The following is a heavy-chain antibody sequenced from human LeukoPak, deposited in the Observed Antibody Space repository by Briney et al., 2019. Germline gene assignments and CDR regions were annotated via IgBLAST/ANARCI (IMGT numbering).Heavy chain of an antibody. V-gene: IGHV5-51*01. CDR3: ARRDYDILTGYQYFQH. D-gene: IGHD3-9*01. CDR1: GYSFTSYW. J-gene: IGHJ1*01. Sequence: GESLKISCKGSGYSFTSYWIGWVRHMPGKGLEWMGIIYPGDSDTRYSPSFQGQVTISADKSISTAYLQWSSLKASDTAMYYCARRDYDILTGYQYFQHWGQGTLVTVSS. CDR2: IYPGDSDT.